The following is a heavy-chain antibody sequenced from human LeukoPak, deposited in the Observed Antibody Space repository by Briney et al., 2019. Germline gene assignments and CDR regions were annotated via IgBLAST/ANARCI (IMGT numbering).Heavy chain of an antibody. D-gene: IGHD6-13*01. J-gene: IGHJ4*02. CDR2: INPNSGGT. CDR1: GFSFTGYY. CDR3: ARDLSYSSSWYYFDY. V-gene: IGHV1-2*02. Sequence: GASVKVSCRASGFSFTGYYMHWVRQAPGQGLEWMGWINPNSGGTNYAQKFQGRVTMTRDASISTAYMELSRLRSDDTAVYYCARDLSYSSSWYYFDYWGQGTLVTVSS.